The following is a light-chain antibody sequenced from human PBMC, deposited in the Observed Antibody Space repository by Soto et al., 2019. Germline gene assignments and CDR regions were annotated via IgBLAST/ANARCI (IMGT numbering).Light chain of an antibody. V-gene: IGKV1-39*01. CDR1: HSISNY. Sequence: IQMTQSPSSMSASVGDRVTITCRASHSISNYLNWYQQKPGKAPKLLIYAASSLQSGVPSRFSGSGSGTDFTLTISSLQPEDFATYYCQQSYSTPWTFGQGTKVDI. J-gene: IGKJ1*01. CDR3: QQSYSTPWT. CDR2: AAS.